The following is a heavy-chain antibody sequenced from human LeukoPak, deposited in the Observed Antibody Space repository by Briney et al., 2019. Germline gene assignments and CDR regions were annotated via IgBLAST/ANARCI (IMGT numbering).Heavy chain of an antibody. J-gene: IGHJ6*03. CDR1: GGSISSGDYY. CDR2: IYYSGST. Sequence: SETLSLTCTVSGGSISSGDYYWSWIRQPPGKGLEWIGYIYYSGSTYYNPSLKSRVTISVDTSKNQFSLTLTSVTAADTAVYYCARASYYDPPRAYYYYMDVWGKGTTVTASS. V-gene: IGHV4-30-4*01. D-gene: IGHD3-3*01. CDR3: ARASYYDPPRAYYYYMDV.